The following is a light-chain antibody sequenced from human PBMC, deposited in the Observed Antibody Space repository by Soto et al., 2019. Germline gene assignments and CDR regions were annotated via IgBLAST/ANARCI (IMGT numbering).Light chain of an antibody. CDR1: SSDVGGYDS. CDR3: SSYAGSNTFG. V-gene: IGLV2-8*01. CDR2: DVD. Sequence: QSVLTQPPSASGSPGQSVTISCSGTSSDVGGYDSVSWYQHHPGKVPKLIIFDVDKWPSGVPDRFSGFKSGNTASLTVSGLRAEDEADYYCSSYAGSNTFGFGTGTKVTVL. J-gene: IGLJ1*01.